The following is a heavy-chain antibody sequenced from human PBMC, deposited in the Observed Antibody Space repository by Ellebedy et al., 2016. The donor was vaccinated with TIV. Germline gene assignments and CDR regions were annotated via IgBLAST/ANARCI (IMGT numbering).Heavy chain of an antibody. D-gene: IGHD3-22*01. J-gene: IGHJ4*02. Sequence: AASVKVSCKTSGYTFTDYYIHWARQAPGQGPECIGRINPNSGVTDYAQKFQGRVTMTRDTSITTAYMELSTLRSDDTAVYYCARGRTYYDTGGYYYASWGQGTLVTVSS. CDR1: GYTFTDYY. CDR3: ARGRTYYDTGGYYYAS. V-gene: IGHV1-2*06. CDR2: INPNSGVT.